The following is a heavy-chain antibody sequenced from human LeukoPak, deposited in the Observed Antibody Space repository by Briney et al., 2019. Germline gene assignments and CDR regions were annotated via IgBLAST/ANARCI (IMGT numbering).Heavy chain of an antibody. D-gene: IGHD6-19*01. CDR1: GFTFSSYG. CDR2: IWYDGSNK. CDR3: AKISSGWYKDAFDI. J-gene: IGHJ3*02. V-gene: IGHV3-33*06. Sequence: TGGSLRLSCAASGFTFSSYGMHWVRQAPGKGLEWVAVIWYDGSNKYYADSVKGRFTISRDNSKNTLYLQMNGLRAEDTAVYYCAKISSGWYKDAFDIWGQGTMVTVSS.